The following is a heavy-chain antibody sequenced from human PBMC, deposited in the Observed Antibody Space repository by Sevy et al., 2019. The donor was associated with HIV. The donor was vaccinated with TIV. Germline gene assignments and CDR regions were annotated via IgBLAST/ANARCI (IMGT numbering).Heavy chain of an antibody. CDR1: GFTFSNAW. CDR3: TTPYYDFWSGYYDAFDI. Sequence: GGSLRLSCAASGFTFSNAWMSWVRQAPGKGLEWVGRIKSKTDGGTTDYAAPVKGRFTISRDDSKNTLYLQMNSLKTEDTAVYYCTTPYYDFWSGYYDAFDIWGQRTMVTVSS. CDR2: IKSKTDGGTT. V-gene: IGHV3-15*01. J-gene: IGHJ3*02. D-gene: IGHD3-3*01.